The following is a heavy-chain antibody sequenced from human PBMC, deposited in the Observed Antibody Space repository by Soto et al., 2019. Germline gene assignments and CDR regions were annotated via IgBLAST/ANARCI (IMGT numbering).Heavy chain of an antibody. J-gene: IGHJ6*01. CDR1: GFTFSTYP. D-gene: IGHD2-8*01. CDR3: ATGRNPYASRTYHSSCLAD. V-gene: IGHV3-23*01. Sequence: WGSVRLVCTASGFTFSTYPMGGVGQARGKGLGGVSAISGYGGSTYYADAVKGRFTVSRDNYKNTLYLQMNSLRAEDTAVYYCATGRNPYASRTYHSSCLADWGPGTTLTASS. CDR2: ISGYGGST.